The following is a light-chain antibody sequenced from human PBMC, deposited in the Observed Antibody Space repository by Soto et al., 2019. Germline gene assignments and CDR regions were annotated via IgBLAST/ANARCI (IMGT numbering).Light chain of an antibody. CDR1: QSVSSY. CDR3: QQRSNWPPT. Sequence: EIVLTQSPATLSLSPGERATLSCRASQSVSSYLAWYQQKPGQAPRLLIYDASNRASDIPARFSGSGSGTDFTLTISSLEPDDSAVYYCQQRSNWPPTFGQGTKLEIK. CDR2: DAS. J-gene: IGKJ2*01. V-gene: IGKV3-11*01.